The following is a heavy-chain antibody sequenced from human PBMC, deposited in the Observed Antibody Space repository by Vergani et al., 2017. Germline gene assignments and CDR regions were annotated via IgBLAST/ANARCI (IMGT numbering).Heavy chain of an antibody. V-gene: IGHV4-61*02. CDR1: GGSINSHNYY. J-gene: IGHJ6*02. CDR3: ARGTRYYGSGRYYGMDV. Sequence: QVQLQESGPGLVKPSQTLSLTCTVSGGSINSHNYYWSWIRQPAGKGLEWIGRIHTSGSTNYNPSLKSRVTMSEDTSKNQFSLNLTSVTAADTAVYFCARGTRYYGSGRYYGMDVWGQGTTVTVSS. D-gene: IGHD3-10*01. CDR2: IHTSGST.